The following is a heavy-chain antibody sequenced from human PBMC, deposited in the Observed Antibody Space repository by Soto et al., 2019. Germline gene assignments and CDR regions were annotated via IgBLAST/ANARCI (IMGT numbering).Heavy chain of an antibody. D-gene: IGHD4-17*01. CDR2: IYHSGST. Sequence: SETLSLTCAVSGGSISSGGYSWSWIRQPPGKGLEWIGYIYHSGSTYYNPSLKSRVTISVDRSKNQFSLKLSSVTAADTAVYYCARGSVTTRFGYYGMDVWGQGTTVTVS. V-gene: IGHV4-30-2*01. CDR1: GGSISSGGYS. CDR3: ARGSVTTRFGYYGMDV. J-gene: IGHJ6*02.